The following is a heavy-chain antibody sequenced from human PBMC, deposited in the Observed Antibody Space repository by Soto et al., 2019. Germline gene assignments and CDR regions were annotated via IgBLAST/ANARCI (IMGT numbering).Heavy chain of an antibody. D-gene: IGHD3-3*01. J-gene: IGHJ4*02. CDR2: IIPICGTA. Sequence: SVQVSCKASGGTFSSYAISWVRQAPGQGLEWMGGIIPICGTANYAQKFQGRVTITADKSTSTAYMELSSLRSEDTAVYYCARGVTDYDFWSGYYDSYYFDYWGQGTLVTVSS. V-gene: IGHV1-69*06. CDR3: ARGVTDYDFWSGYYDSYYFDY. CDR1: GGTFSSYA.